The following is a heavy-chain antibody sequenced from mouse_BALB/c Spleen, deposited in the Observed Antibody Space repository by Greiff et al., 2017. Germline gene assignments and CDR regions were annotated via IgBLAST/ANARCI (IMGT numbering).Heavy chain of an antibody. CDR2: INPNNGGT. CDR3: ARFSYGSSLYWYFDV. D-gene: IGHD1-1*01. CDR1: GYTFTDYN. J-gene: IGHJ1*01. V-gene: IGHV1-18*01. Sequence: VQLKQSGPELVKPGASVKIPCKASGYTFTDYNMDWVKQSHGKSLEWIGDINPNNGGTIYNQKFKGKATLTVDKSSSTAYMELRSLTSEDTAVYYCARFSYGSSLYWYFDVWGAGTTVTVSS.